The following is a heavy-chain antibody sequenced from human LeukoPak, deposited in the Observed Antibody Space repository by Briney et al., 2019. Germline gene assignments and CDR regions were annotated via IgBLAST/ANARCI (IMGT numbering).Heavy chain of an antibody. CDR3: ARNTAAGSGWQFDY. D-gene: IGHD6-13*01. CDR1: GFTFSSYE. CDR2: ISYDGSHK. Sequence: GGSLRLSCAASGFTFSSYEMNWVRQAPGKGLEWVAVISYDGSHKYHADSVKGRFTISRDNSKNTLYLQMNSLRSEDTAVYYCARNTAAGSGWQFDYWGQGTLVTVSS. J-gene: IGHJ4*02. V-gene: IGHV3-30*04.